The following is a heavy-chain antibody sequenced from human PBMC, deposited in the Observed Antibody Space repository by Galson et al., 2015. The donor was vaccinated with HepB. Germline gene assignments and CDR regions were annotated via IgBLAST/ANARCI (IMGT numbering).Heavy chain of an antibody. CDR3: ARKVATSDVYYYYGMDV. V-gene: IGHV1-69*13. CDR2: IIPIFGTA. CDR1: GGTFSSYA. J-gene: IGHJ6*02. Sequence: SVKVSCKASGGTFSSYAISWVRQAPGQGLEWMGGIIPIFGTANYAQKFQGRVTITADESTSTAYMELSSLRSEDTAVYYCARKVATSDVYYYYGMDVWGQGTTVTVSS.